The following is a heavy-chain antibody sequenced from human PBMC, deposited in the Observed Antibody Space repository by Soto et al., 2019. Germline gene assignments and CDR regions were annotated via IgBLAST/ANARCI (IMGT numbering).Heavy chain of an antibody. J-gene: IGHJ4*02. D-gene: IGHD6-13*01. CDR1: GGSISSGGYY. CDR3: ASGAAAAPSSDY. Sequence: QVQLQESGLGLVKPSHTLSLTCTVSGGSISSGGYYWSWIRQHPGKGLEWIGYIYYSGSTYYNPSLKSRVTISVDTSKNQFSLKLSSVTAADTAVYYCASGAAAAPSSDYWGQGTLVTVSS. CDR2: IYYSGST. V-gene: IGHV4-31*03.